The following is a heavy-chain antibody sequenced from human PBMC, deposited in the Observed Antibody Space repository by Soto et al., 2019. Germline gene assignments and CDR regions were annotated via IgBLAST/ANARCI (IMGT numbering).Heavy chain of an antibody. Sequence: GGSLRLSCVASGFIFSNFDMHWVRQTTEKGLEWVSGIGFAGDTNYSGSVKGRFTISRENAKNSLFLQMNSLRVGDTAVYYCVRGLPGGFDPWGQGTLVTVYS. J-gene: IGHJ5*02. V-gene: IGHV3-13*01. D-gene: IGHD3-10*01. CDR3: VRGLPGGFDP. CDR1: GFIFSNFD. CDR2: IGFAGDT.